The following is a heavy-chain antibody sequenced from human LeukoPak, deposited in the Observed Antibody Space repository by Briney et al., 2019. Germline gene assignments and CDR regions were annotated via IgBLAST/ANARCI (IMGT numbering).Heavy chain of an antibody. D-gene: IGHD3-22*01. V-gene: IGHV1-18*01. Sequence: ASVKVSCKASGYTFTSYGISWVRQAPGQGLEWMGWISAYNGNTNYAQKPQGRVTMTTDTSASTAYMELGSLRSDDTAVYYCARGSNYYDSSGYYKPDAFDIWGQGTMVTVSS. CDR3: ARGSNYYDSSGYYKPDAFDI. J-gene: IGHJ3*02. CDR2: ISAYNGNT. CDR1: GYTFTSYG.